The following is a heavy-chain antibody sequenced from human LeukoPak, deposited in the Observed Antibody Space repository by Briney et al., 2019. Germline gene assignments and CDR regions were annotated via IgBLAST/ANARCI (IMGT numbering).Heavy chain of an antibody. CDR1: GYTFTKYY. V-gene: IGHV1-46*01. D-gene: IGHD4-11*01. CDR3: ALGLADVTTEISSFTQLAMVEYFQH. Sequence: GASVKVSCKASGYTFTKYYMHWVRQAPGKGLEWMGIINPSGGSTSYAQKFQGRVTMTRDTSTSTVYMELSSLRSEDTAVYYCALGLADVTTEISSFTQLAMVEYFQHWGQGTLVTVSS. CDR2: INPSGGST. J-gene: IGHJ1*01.